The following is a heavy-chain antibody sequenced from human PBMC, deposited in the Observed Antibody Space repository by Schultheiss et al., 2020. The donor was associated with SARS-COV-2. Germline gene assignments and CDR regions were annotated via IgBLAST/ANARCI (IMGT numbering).Heavy chain of an antibody. CDR2: IYYSGST. Sequence: SLSLTCTVSGGSISSGDYYWSWIRQPPGKGLEWIGYIYYSGSTYYNPSLKSRVTISVDTSKNQFSLKLSSVTAADTAVYYCARAVVTVNAYNWFDPWGQGTLVTVSS. J-gene: IGHJ5*02. V-gene: IGHV4-30-4*01. CDR1: GGSISSGDYY. CDR3: ARAVVTVNAYNWFDP. D-gene: IGHD2-21*02.